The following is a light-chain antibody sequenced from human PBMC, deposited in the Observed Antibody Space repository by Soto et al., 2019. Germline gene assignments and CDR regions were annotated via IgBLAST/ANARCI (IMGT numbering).Light chain of an antibody. CDR2: GAS. CDR1: QSVSSSY. CDR3: QQYGSSPQT. V-gene: IGKV3-20*01. Sequence: TQSPGTLSFSPGERATLSCRASQSVSSSYLAWYQQKPGQAPRLLIYGASSRATGIPDRFSGSGSGTDFTLTISRLEPEDFAVYYCQQYGSSPQTLGQGTKVDIK. J-gene: IGKJ1*01.